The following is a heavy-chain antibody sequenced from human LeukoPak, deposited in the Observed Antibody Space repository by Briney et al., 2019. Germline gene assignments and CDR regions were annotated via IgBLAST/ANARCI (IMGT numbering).Heavy chain of an antibody. CDR3: AREEYYDTSASTNFDY. J-gene: IGHJ4*02. D-gene: IGHD3-22*01. V-gene: IGHV7-4-1*02. Sequence: ASVKVSCKASGYIFTNYAISWVRQAPGQGLEWMGWINTNTGKPTYAQGFTGRFVFSLDTSVSTAYLQISGLKAQDTAFYYCAREEYYDTSASTNFDYWGQGTLVTVSS. CDR1: GYIFTNYA. CDR2: INTNTGKP.